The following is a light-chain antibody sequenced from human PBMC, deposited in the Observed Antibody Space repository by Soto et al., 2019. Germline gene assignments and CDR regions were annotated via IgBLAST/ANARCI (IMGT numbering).Light chain of an antibody. J-gene: IGKJ4*01. CDR3: QKYYSTPLT. V-gene: IGKV4-1*01. CDR2: WSS. CDR1: QSVLYSSNNKNY. Sequence: DIVMTQSPDSLAVSLGERATINCKSSQSVLYSSNNKNYLAWYQQKPGQPPKLLIYWSSTRESGVPDRFSGSGSGTDFPPTISSLQAEDVALYYCQKYYSTPLTFGGGTKVETK.